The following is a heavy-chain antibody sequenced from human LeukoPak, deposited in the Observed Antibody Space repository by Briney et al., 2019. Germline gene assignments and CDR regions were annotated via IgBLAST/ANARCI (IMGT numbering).Heavy chain of an antibody. CDR2: IRYDGSNK. CDR3: ARVIDYYGSGSYYNPYYYFDY. D-gene: IGHD3-10*01. V-gene: IGHV3-30*02. Sequence: GGSLRLSCAASGFTFSSYGMHWVRQAPGKGLEWVAFIRYDGSNKYYADSVKGRFTISRDNSKNTLYLQMNSLRSDDTAVYYCARVIDYYGSGSYYNPYYYFDYWGQGTLVTVSS. CDR1: GFTFSSYG. J-gene: IGHJ4*02.